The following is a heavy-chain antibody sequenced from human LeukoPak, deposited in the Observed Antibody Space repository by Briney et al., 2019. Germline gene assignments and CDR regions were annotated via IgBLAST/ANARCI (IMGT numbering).Heavy chain of an antibody. D-gene: IGHD3-10*01. CDR2: ISGSGGST. J-gene: IGHJ4*02. V-gene: IGHV3-23*01. CDR3: ARVGGSGSY. CDR1: GFTFSSYG. Sequence: GGALRLSCAASGFTFSSYGMSWVRQAPGKGLEWVSAISGSGGSTYYADSVKGRFTISRDNSKNTLYLQMNSLRAEDTAVYYCARVGGSGSYWGQGTLVTVSS.